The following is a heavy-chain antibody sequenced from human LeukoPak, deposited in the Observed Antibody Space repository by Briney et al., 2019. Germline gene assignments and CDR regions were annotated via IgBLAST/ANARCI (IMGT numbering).Heavy chain of an antibody. V-gene: IGHV4-59*01. Sequence: SETLSLTCTVSGGSISSYYWSWIRQPPGKGLEWIEYIYYSGSTNYNPSLKSRVTISVDTSKSQFSLKLSSVTAADTAVYYCARITTVTRAPYYYYYYMDVWGKGTTVTVSS. D-gene: IGHD4-17*01. CDR3: ARITTVTRAPYYYYYYMDV. J-gene: IGHJ6*03. CDR1: GGSISSYY. CDR2: IYYSGST.